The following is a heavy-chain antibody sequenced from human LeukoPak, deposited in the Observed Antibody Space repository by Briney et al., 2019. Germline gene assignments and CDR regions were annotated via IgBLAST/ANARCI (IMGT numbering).Heavy chain of an antibody. Sequence: GGSLRLSCAASGFTFSSYSMNWVRQAPGKGLEWVSFISTSSSYIHYADSVKGRFTISRDNAKNSLYLQMNSLSAEDTAVYYCARGAIAAAGLYYYMDVWGKGTTVTVSS. CDR2: ISTSSSYI. CDR1: GFTFSSYS. V-gene: IGHV3-21*01. J-gene: IGHJ6*03. D-gene: IGHD6-13*01. CDR3: ARGAIAAAGLYYYMDV.